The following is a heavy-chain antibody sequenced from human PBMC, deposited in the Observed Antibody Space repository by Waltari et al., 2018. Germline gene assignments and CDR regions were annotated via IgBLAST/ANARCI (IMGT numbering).Heavy chain of an antibody. CDR2: ISASGGST. V-gene: IGHV3-23*01. CDR3: AKEPSYCGGGCYSLLDY. Sequence: EVQLLESGGDLVQPGGSLRLSCAASGFTFSSYSMGRVRQDPGKGLEWVSLISASGGSTYYADSVKGRFTISRDNSKNTLYLQVSSLRAEDTAVYYCAKEPSYCGGGCYSLLDYWGQGTLVTVSS. J-gene: IGHJ4*02. CDR1: GFTFSSYS. D-gene: IGHD2-21*02.